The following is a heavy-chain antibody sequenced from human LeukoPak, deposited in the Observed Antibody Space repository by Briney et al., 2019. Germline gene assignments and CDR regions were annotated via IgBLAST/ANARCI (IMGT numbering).Heavy chain of an antibody. CDR3: ARVSYYYDSSGFILDAFDI. CDR1: GDSISRNTFY. J-gene: IGHJ3*02. Sequence: SETLSLTCDVSGDSISRNTFYWGWIRQPPGKGLEWIGSMYYSGSTYNNPSLKSRVTISIDTSKNQFSLKLSSVTAADTAVYYCARVSYYYDSSGFILDAFDIWGQGTMVTVSS. V-gene: IGHV4-39*07. D-gene: IGHD3-22*01. CDR2: MYYSGST.